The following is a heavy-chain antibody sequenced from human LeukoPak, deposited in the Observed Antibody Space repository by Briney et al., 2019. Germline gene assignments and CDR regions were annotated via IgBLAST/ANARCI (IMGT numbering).Heavy chain of an antibody. Sequence: PSETLSLTCTVSGASISSYYWSWIRQPPGKGLEWIGYRYYSGSTNYNPSLKSRVTISVDTSKNQVSLKLSSVTAADTAVYYCARDRGSGDDSWFDPWGQGTLVTVSS. CDR3: ARDRGSGDDSWFDP. V-gene: IGHV4-59*01. CDR2: RYYSGST. CDR1: GASISSYY. D-gene: IGHD3-10*01. J-gene: IGHJ5*02.